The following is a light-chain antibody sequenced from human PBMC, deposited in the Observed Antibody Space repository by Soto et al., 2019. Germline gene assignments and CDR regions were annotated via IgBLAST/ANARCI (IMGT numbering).Light chain of an antibody. J-gene: IGKJ1*01. CDR1: HSVSSSY. V-gene: IGKV3-20*01. CDR2: CAS. Sequence: EIVLTQSPGTLSLSPGEKATLSCRASHSVSSSYLAWYQQEPGQAPRLLIYCASSRATVIPDRFSGSGSGTDFTLSISRLEPEDFAVYYCQQYGSSPTFGQGTKVDIK. CDR3: QQYGSSPT.